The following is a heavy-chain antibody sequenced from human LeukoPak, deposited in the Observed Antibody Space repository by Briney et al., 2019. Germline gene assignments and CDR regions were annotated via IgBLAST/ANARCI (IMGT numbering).Heavy chain of an antibody. CDR1: GDSMSRDYYF. CDR2: IYSDGGT. CDR3: VRDGGNWDVHY. Sequence: SEALSLTCTVSGDSMSRDYYFWGWIRQPPGQKLEWIGSIYSDGGTHYNPSFNSRLTISADMSRNQFSLNLRSVTAADTAVYFCVRDGGNWDVHYWGQGTLVTVSS. D-gene: IGHD3-16*01. V-gene: IGHV4-39*07. J-gene: IGHJ4*02.